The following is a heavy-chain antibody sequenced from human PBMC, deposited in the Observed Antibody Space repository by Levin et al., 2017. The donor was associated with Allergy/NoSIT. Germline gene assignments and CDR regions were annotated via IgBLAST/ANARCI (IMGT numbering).Heavy chain of an antibody. D-gene: IGHD6-25*01. CDR1: GFTFSDYY. V-gene: IGHV3-11*01. CDR2: ISKSGSTI. Sequence: GGSLRLSCAASGFTFSDYYMSWIRQAPGKGLEWVSYISKSGSTINYADSVKGRFAISRDNAKNSLYLQMNSLRAEDTAVYYCARVRSGYYFDYWGQGTLVTVSS. J-gene: IGHJ4*02. CDR3: ARVRSGYYFDY.